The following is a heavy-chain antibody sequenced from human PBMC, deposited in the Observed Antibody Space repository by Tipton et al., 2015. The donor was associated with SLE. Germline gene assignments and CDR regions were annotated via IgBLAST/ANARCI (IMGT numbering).Heavy chain of an antibody. CDR2: IYISGST. CDR3: ARATGDSTGYYSEYYFDL. D-gene: IGHD3-22*01. CDR1: GGSISSGTYY. J-gene: IGHJ2*01. Sequence: TLSLTCTVSGGSISSGTYYWSWIRQPAGKGLESIGYIYISGSTNYNPSLKSRVTISIDRSKNQFSLNLSSVTAADTVVYYCARATGDSTGYYSEYYFDLWGRGTLVTVSS. V-gene: IGHV4-61*09.